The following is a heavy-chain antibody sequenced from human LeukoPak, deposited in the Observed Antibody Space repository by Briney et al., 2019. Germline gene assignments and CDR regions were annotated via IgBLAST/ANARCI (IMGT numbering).Heavy chain of an antibody. CDR1: GGTFSSYA. D-gene: IGHD6-13*01. V-gene: IGHV1-69*05. CDR2: IIPIFGTA. Sequence: VSCKASGGTFSSYAISWVRQAPGQGLEWMGRIIPIFGTANYAQKFQGRVTITTDESTSTAYMELSSLRSEDTAVYYCARDSYSSSWYRPYFDYWGQGTLVTVSS. J-gene: IGHJ4*02. CDR3: ARDSYSSSWYRPYFDY.